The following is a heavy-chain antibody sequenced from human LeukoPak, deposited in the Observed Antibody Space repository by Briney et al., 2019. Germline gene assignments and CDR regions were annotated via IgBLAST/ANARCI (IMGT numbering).Heavy chain of an antibody. Sequence: GGSLRLSCAATGFTFSSYSLNWVRQAPGRGLEWVSYISRSSTIIYDADSVKGRFTISRDNAKNSLYLQMNSLRAEDTAVYYCARVDRETEFFDYWGQGTLVTVSS. J-gene: IGHJ4*02. CDR3: ARVDRETEFFDY. D-gene: IGHD3-10*01. V-gene: IGHV3-48*04. CDR1: GFTFSSYS. CDR2: ISRSSTII.